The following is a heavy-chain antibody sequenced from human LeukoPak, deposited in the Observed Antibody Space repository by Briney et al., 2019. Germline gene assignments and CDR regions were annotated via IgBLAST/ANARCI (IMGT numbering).Heavy chain of an antibody. D-gene: IGHD3-22*01. CDR1: GDSFSSGGYY. CDR3: ARTYYYDSSGYYPLYYYYGMDV. Sequence: SETLSLTCTVSGDSFSSGGYYWSWIRQPPGKGLEWIGYIYYSGSTNYNPSLKSRVTISVDTSKNQFSLKLSSVTAADTAVYYCARTYYYDSSGYYPLYYYYGMDVWSQGTTVTVSS. J-gene: IGHJ6*02. V-gene: IGHV4-61*08. CDR2: IYYSGST.